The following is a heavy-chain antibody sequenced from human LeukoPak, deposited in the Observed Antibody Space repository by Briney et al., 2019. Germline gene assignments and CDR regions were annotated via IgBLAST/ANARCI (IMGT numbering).Heavy chain of an antibody. CDR2: ISAYNGNT. V-gene: IGHV1-18*01. CDR1: GGTFSSYA. CDR3: ARAKLYSGSYYPLDY. J-gene: IGHJ4*02. Sequence: ASVKVSCKASGGTFSSYAISWVRQAPGQGLEWMGWISAYNGNTNYAQKLQGRVTMTTDTSTSTAYMELRSLRSDDTAVYYCARAKLYSGSYYPLDYWGQGTLVTVSS. D-gene: IGHD1-26*01.